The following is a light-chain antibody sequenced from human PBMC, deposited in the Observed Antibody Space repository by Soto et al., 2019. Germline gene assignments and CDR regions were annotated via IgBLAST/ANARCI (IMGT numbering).Light chain of an antibody. J-gene: IGKJ1*01. V-gene: IGKV3D-15*01. Sequence: EIVMTQSPATLSVSPGERATLSCRASQSVSSNLAWYQQKPGQGPRLLIYGASSRATGTPDRFSGSGSGTEFTLTISSLQSEDFAVYYCQQYNNWPPWTFGQGTKVDTK. CDR3: QQYNNWPPWT. CDR2: GAS. CDR1: QSVSSN.